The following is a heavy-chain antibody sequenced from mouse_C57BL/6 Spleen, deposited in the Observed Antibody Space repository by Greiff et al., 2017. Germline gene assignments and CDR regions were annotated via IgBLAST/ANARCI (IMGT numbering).Heavy chain of an antibody. CDR3: ARSYGSSYWYFDV. Sequence: QVQLLQSGAELVRPGTSVKVSCKASGYAFTNYLIEWVKQRPGQGLEWIGVINPGSGGTNSNEKLKGKARLTADKSSSTAYMQLSSLTSEDSAVYFCARSYGSSYWYFDVWGTGTTVTVSS. CDR1: GYAFTNYL. CDR2: INPGSGGT. D-gene: IGHD1-1*01. V-gene: IGHV1-54*01. J-gene: IGHJ1*03.